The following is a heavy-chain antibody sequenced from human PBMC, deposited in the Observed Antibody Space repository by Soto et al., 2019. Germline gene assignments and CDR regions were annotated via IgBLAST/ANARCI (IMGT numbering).Heavy chain of an antibody. CDR2: IYPGDNET. Sequence: PGASLKISCQSSGYTFSNFWIGWVRQLPGKGLEWMGIIYPGDNETRYSPSFHGKVTISADRSINTAYLQWNSLEASDTAFYFCARSPRSSPYFDYWGQGALVTVSS. D-gene: IGHD6-13*01. CDR3: ARSPRSSPYFDY. V-gene: IGHV5-51*01. CDR1: GYTFSNFW. J-gene: IGHJ4*02.